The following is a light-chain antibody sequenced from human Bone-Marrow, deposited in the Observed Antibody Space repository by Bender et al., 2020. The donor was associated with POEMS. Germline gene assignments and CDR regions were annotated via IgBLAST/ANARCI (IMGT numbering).Light chain of an antibody. CDR1: ALPRQF. CDR3: QSAASSSSPWV. CDR2: KDV. V-gene: IGLV3-25*03. Sequence: SSDLTQPPSVSVSPGQTARITCSGDALPRQFTYRFQQKPGQAPVLVIYKDVERPSGIPERFAGSSSGTTVTLTISGVQAEDEADYYCQSAASSSSPWVFGGGTKLTVL. J-gene: IGLJ3*02.